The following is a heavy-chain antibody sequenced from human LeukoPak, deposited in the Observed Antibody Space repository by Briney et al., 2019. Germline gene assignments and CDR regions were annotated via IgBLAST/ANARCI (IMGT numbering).Heavy chain of an antibody. Sequence: GGSLRLSCAASGFTFSFYWMSWVRQAPGKGLEWVSATHSSGGTYYADSVKGRFTISRDTSKNTLYLQINSLSVEDTAVYYCIVFGDSNHWGQGTLVTVSS. CDR1: GFTFSFYW. V-gene: IGHV3-53*01. CDR2: THSSGGT. D-gene: IGHD4-17*01. J-gene: IGHJ5*02. CDR3: IVFGDSNH.